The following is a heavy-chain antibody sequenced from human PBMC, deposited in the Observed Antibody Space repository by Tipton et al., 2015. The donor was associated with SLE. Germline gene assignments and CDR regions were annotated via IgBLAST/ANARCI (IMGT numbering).Heavy chain of an antibody. Sequence: SLRLSCAASGFTFSSYSMNWVRQAPGKGLEWVSSISSSSSYIYYADSVKGRFTISRDNAKNSLNLQMNSLRAEDTAVYYCARDRKLRWDFDLWGRGALVTVSS. V-gene: IGHV3-21*01. CDR1: GFTFSSYS. D-gene: IGHD5-24*01. J-gene: IGHJ2*01. CDR3: ARDRKLRWDFDL. CDR2: ISSSSSYI.